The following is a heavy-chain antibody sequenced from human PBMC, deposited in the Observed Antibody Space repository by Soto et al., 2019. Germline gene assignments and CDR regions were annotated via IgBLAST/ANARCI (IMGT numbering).Heavy chain of an antibody. CDR1: GFTFSSYW. CDR3: ARDFTMITFGGVIVARTPNSHAYGMDV. V-gene: IGHV3-7*01. J-gene: IGHJ6*02. D-gene: IGHD3-16*02. Sequence: EVQLVESGGGLVQPGGSLRLSCAASGFTFSSYWMSWVRQAPGKGLEWVANIKQDGSEKYYVDSVKGRFTISRDNAKNSLYLQMNSLRAEDTAVYYCARDFTMITFGGVIVARTPNSHAYGMDVWGQGTTVTVSS. CDR2: IKQDGSEK.